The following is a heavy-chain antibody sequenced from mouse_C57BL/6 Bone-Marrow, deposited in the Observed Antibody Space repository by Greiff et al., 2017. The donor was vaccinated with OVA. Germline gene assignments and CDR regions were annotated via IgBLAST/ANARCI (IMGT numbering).Heavy chain of an antibody. V-gene: IGHV5-4*01. CDR1: GFTFSSYA. CDR2: ISDGGSYT. CDR3: AREGYSNYDYAMDY. J-gene: IGHJ4*01. D-gene: IGHD2-5*01. Sequence: DVKLVESGGGLVKPGGSLKLSCAASGFTFSSYAMSWVRQTPEKRLEWVATISDGGSYTYYPDNVKGRFTISRDNAKNNLYLQMSHLKSEDTAMYYWAREGYSNYDYAMDYWGQGTSVTVSS.